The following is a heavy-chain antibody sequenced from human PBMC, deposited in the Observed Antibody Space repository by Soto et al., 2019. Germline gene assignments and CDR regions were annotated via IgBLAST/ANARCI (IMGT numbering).Heavy chain of an antibody. CDR2: IIPISATT. J-gene: IGHJ6*02. V-gene: IGHV1-69*01. D-gene: IGHD2-2*01. Sequence: QVQLVQSGAEVKKPGSSVKVSCKASGGTFSSYAISWVRQAPGQGLEWMGGIIPISATTNYAQKFQGRVTSTADESTNTAYMELSGLSSEDTAVYYCARSQGSSTSLENYYYYCYGMDVWGQGTTVTGSS. CDR3: ARSQGSSTSLENYYYYCYGMDV. CDR1: GGTFSSYA.